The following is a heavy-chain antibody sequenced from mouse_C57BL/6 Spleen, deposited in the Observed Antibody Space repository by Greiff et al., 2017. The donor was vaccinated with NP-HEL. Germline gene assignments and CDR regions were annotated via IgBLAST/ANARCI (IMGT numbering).Heavy chain of an antibody. V-gene: IGHV7-3*01. D-gene: IGHD1-1*01. J-gene: IGHJ2*01. CDR2: IRNKANGYTT. CDR3: ARYRVVATDYFDY. Sequence: EVKLMESGGGLVQPGGSLSLSCAASGFTFTDYYMSWVRQPPGKALEWLGFIRNKANGYTTEYSASVKGRFTISRDNSQSILYLQMNALRAEDSATYYCARYRVVATDYFDYWGQGTTLTVSS. CDR1: GFTFTDYY.